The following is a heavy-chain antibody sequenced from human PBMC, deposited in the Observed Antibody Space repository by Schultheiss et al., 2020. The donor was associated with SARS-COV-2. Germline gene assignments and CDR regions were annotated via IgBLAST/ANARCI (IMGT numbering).Heavy chain of an antibody. CDR3: AKDGGTTGQ. J-gene: IGHJ4*02. D-gene: IGHD1-1*01. CDR2: IWYDGSNK. V-gene: IGHV3-33*06. CDR1: GFTFSSYG. Sequence: GESLKISCSASGFTFSSYGMHWVRQAPGKGLEWVAVIWYDGSNKYYADSVKGRFTISRDNSKNTVYLQMNSLRAEDTAIYYCAKDGGTTGQWGQGTLVTVS.